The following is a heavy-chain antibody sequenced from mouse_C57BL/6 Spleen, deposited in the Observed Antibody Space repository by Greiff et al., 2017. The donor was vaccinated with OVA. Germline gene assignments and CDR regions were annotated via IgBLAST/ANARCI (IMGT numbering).Heavy chain of an antibody. CDR1: GFSLTSYG. D-gene: IGHD1-1*01. J-gene: IGHJ3*01. V-gene: IGHV2-2*01. CDR2: IWSGGST. CDR3: ARKGDYGIPPFAY. Sequence: QVQLQQSGPGLVQPSQSLSITCTVSGFSLTSYGVHWVRQSPGKGLEWLGVIWSGGSTDYNAAFISRLSISKDNSKSQVFFKMNSLQADDTAIYYCARKGDYGIPPFAYWGQGTLVTVSA.